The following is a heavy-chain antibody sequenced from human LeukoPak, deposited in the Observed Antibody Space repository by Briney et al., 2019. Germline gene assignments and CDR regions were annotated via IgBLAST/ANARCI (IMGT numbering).Heavy chain of an antibody. CDR3: AKGSTGYARAPHPSPFDP. CDR2: ISGSGGST. D-gene: IGHD2-8*01. V-gene: IGHV3-23*01. Sequence: AGGSLRLSCAASGVTFSSYAMSWVRQAPGKGLEWVSAISGSGGSTYYADSVKGRFTISRDNSKNTLYLQMNSLRAEDTAVYYCAKGSTGYARAPHPSPFDPWGQGTLVTVSS. J-gene: IGHJ5*02. CDR1: GVTFSSYA.